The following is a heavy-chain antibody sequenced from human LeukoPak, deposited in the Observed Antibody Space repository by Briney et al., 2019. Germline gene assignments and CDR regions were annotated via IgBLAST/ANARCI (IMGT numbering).Heavy chain of an antibody. CDR3: ARGGGVKYYYDSSGYYFS. V-gene: IGHV4-34*01. CDR1: GGSFSGYY. Sequence: SETLSLTCAVYGGSFSGYYWSWIRQPPGKGLEWIGEINHSGSTNYNPSLKSRVTISVDTSKNQFSLKLSSVAAADTAVYYCARGGGVKYYYDSSGYYFSWGQGTLVTVSS. CDR2: INHSGST. J-gene: IGHJ5*02. D-gene: IGHD3-22*01.